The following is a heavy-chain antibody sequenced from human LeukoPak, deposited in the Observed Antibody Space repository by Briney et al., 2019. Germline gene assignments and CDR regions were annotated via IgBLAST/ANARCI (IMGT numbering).Heavy chain of an antibody. J-gene: IGHJ6*02. CDR2: IWYDGSNK. CDR1: GFTFSSYG. Sequence: PGGSLRLSCAASGFTFSSYGMHWVRQAPGKGLEWVAVIWYDGSNKYYADSVKGRFTISRDNSKNTLYLQMNSLRAEDTAVYHCARDYRQTAMVNYYGMDVWGQGTTVTVSS. CDR3: ARDYRQTAMVNYYGMDV. V-gene: IGHV3-33*01. D-gene: IGHD5-18*01.